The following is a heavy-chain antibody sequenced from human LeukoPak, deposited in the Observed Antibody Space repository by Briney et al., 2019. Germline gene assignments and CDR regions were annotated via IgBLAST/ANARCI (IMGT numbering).Heavy chain of an antibody. CDR1: GFTFSSYW. CDR3: ARGLLEVPMWGDYGSDYYYMDV. CDR2: IKQDGSEK. Sequence: PGGSLRLSCAASGFTFSSYWMSWVRQAPGKGPEWVANIKQDGSEKYYVDSVKGRFTISRDNAKNSLYLQMNSLRAEDTAVYYCARGLLEVPMWGDYGSDYYYMDVWGKGTTVTVSS. V-gene: IGHV3-7*01. D-gene: IGHD4-17*01. J-gene: IGHJ6*03.